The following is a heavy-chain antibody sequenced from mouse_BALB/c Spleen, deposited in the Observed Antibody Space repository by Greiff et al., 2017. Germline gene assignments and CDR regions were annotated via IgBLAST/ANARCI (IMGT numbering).Heavy chain of an antibody. V-gene: IGHV1-63*01. CDR3: ARRRDGNYFAY. D-gene: IGHD2-1*01. CDR1: GYAFTNYW. J-gene: IGHJ3*01. CDR2: IYPGSGNT. Sequence: VQLQQSGAELVRPGTSVKISCKASGYAFTNYWLGWVKQRPGHGLEWIGDIYPGSGNTYYNEKFKGKATLTADKSSSTAYMQLSSLTSENSAVYFCARRRDGNYFAYWGQGTLVTVSA.